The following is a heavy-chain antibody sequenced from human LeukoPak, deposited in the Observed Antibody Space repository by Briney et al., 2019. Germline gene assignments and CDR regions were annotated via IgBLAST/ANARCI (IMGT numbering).Heavy chain of an antibody. CDR1: GYTFTSYG. CDR2: IGAYNGNT. V-gene: IGHV1-18*01. D-gene: IGHD1-14*01. Sequence: GASVKVSCTASGYTFTSYGISWVRQAPGQGLEWMGWIGAYNGNTNYAQKLQGRVTMTTDTSTSTSYMELRSLRSDDTAVYYCARVNRQRQGDYWGQGTLVTVSS. J-gene: IGHJ4*02. CDR3: ARVNRQRQGDY.